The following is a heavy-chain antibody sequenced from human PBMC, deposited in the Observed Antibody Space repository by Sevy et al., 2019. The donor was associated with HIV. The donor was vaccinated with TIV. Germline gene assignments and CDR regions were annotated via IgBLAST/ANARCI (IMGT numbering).Heavy chain of an antibody. CDR1: GFTFSPYW. CDR3: LGRGGSTAFT. V-gene: IGHV3-74*01. J-gene: IGHJ5*02. Sequence: GGSLRLSCAASGFTFSPYWMHWVRQAPGKGLVWVSHINGYDIGTWYADSVKGRFNNSRDNAKSTLYLQKNRLRVEDKAVYYCLGRGGSTAFTWGQGTLVTVSS. CDR2: INGYDIGT. D-gene: IGHD3-10*01.